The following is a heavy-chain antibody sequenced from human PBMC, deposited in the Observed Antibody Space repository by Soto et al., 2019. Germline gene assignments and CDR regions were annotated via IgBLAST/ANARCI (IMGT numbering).Heavy chain of an antibody. J-gene: IGHJ4*02. V-gene: IGHV4-34*01. Sequence: QVQLQQWGAGLLKPSETLSLTCAVYGGSFSGYYWSWIRQPPGKGLEWFGEINHSGGTNYNPSLKSRVTISVDTSKNQFSLKLSSVTAADTAVYYCARVGHLALFDYWGQGTLVTVSS. CDR1: GGSFSGYY. CDR2: INHSGGT. CDR3: ARVGHLALFDY.